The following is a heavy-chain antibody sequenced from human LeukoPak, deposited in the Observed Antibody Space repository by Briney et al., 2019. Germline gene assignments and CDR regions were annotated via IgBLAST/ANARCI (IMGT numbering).Heavy chain of an antibody. V-gene: IGHV1-46*01. CDR2: INPSGGST. J-gene: IGHJ4*02. D-gene: IGHD5-24*01. Sequence: ASVKVSCKSSGYTFTSYYMHWVRQAPGQGLEWMGIINPSGGSTTSAQKFQGRVTMTGDTSTSTVYMELSSLRTEDTAVYYCARAPPRWHTNFYDYWGQGTLVTVSS. CDR1: GYTFTSYY. CDR3: ARAPPRWHTNFYDY.